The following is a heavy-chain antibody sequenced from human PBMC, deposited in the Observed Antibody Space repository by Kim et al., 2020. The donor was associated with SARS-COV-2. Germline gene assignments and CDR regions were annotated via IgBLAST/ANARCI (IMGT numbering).Heavy chain of an antibody. Sequence: KDRFTITRDNSKNTLYLQLNSLRAEDTAVYYCARAFQASIATIPYYFDYWGQGTLVTVSS. D-gene: IGHD2-21*01. V-gene: IGHV3-30*01. J-gene: IGHJ4*02. CDR3: ARAFQASIATIPYYFDY.